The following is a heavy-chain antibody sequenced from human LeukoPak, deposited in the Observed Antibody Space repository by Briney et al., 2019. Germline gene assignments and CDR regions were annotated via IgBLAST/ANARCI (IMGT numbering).Heavy chain of an antibody. Sequence: SVKVSCKASGGTFSSYAISWVRQAPGQGLEWMGKIIPILGIANYAQKFQGRVTITADESTSTAYMELSSLRSEDTAAYYCASLTARLVVDYYYYMDVWGKGTTVTVSS. CDR2: IIPILGIA. V-gene: IGHV1-69*04. CDR1: GGTFSSYA. J-gene: IGHJ6*03. CDR3: ASLTARLVVDYYYYMDV. D-gene: IGHD2-15*01.